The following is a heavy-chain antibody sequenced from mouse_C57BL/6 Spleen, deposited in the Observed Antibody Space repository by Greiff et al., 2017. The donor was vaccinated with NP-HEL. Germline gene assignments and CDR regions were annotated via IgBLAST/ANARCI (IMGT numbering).Heavy chain of an antibody. CDR2: ISSGSSTI. CDR3: ARPRTLYYAMDY. J-gene: IGHJ4*01. Sequence: EVKVVESGGGLVKPGGSLKLSCAASGFTFSDYGMHWVRQAPEKGLEWVAYISSGSSTIYYADTVKGRFTISRDNAKNTLFLQMTSLRSEDTAMYYCARPRTLYYAMDYWGQGTSVTVSS. CDR1: GFTFSDYG. V-gene: IGHV5-17*01.